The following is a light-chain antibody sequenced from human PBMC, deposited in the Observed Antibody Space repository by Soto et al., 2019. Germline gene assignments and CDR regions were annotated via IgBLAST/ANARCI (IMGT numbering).Light chain of an antibody. V-gene: IGKV1-39*01. CDR1: QSIGRF. CDR2: VAS. J-gene: IGKJ4*01. Sequence: DIQFTQSPSSLSASVGDRVTITCRASQSIGRFLNWYQQKPGKAPNVLINVASTLRSGVPSRFSGSGSGTDFNLTINSLQPEDFATYFCQQSFTTPLTFGGGTKVDIK. CDR3: QQSFTTPLT.